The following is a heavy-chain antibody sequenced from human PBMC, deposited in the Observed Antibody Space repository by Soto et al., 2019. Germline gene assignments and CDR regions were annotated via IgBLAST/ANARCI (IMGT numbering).Heavy chain of an antibody. Sequence: EVQLVESGGGLVQPGGSLRLSCAGSALTASKNYMSWVRQPPGKGLEWVSVIYSGGTTYYADSVKDRFSISRDNSKSTLYLQMDNLRAGDTAVYYSARGGSGSDWDYYGMDVWGQGTTVTVSS. D-gene: IGHD3-10*01. CDR2: IYSGGTT. V-gene: IGHV3-66*01. J-gene: IGHJ6*02. CDR3: ARGGSGSDWDYYGMDV. CDR1: ALTASKNY.